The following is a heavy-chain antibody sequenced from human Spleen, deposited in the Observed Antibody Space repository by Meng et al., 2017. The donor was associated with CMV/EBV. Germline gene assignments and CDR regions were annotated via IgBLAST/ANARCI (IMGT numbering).Heavy chain of an antibody. CDR1: GYTFTGYY. CDR2: INPNSGGT. D-gene: IGHD2-15*01. V-gene: IGHV1-2*02. Sequence: ASVKVSCKASGYTFTGYYMHWVRQAPGQGLEWMGWINPNSGGTNYAQKFQGRVTMTRDTSITTAYMELSRLRSDDTAVYYCARWAATNDAFDIWGQGTMVTVSS. J-gene: IGHJ3*02. CDR3: ARWAATNDAFDI.